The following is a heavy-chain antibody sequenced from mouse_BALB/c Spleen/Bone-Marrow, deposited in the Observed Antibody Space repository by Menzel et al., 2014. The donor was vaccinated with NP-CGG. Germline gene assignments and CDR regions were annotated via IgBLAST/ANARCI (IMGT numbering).Heavy chain of an antibody. V-gene: IGHV14-4*02. D-gene: IGHD1-1*02. CDR3: TPYGSCGWEY. CDR2: IDPENGDT. J-gene: IGHJ4*01. Sequence: VQLKDSGAELVRSGASVKLSCTGSGFNIKDSYIHWVKQRPGQGLEWIGWIDPENGDTEYAPKFQGKATMTADTSSNTAYLQLSSLASESTAVYCCTPYGSCGWEYWGPGPSVTVSS. CDR1: GFNIKDSY.